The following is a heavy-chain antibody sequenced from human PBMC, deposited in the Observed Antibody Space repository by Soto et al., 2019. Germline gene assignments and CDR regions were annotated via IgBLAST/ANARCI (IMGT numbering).Heavy chain of an antibody. CDR1: GFTFSSYA. CDR3: ARDRRGPDYYYYGMDV. J-gene: IGHJ6*02. V-gene: IGHV3-30-3*01. CDR2: ISYDGSNK. Sequence: GGSLRLSCAASGFTFSSYAMHWVRQAPGKGLEWVAVISYDGSNKYYADSVKGRFTISRDNSKNTLYLQMNSLRAEDTAVYYCARDRRGPDYYYYGMDVWGQGTTVTVSS. D-gene: IGHD5-12*01.